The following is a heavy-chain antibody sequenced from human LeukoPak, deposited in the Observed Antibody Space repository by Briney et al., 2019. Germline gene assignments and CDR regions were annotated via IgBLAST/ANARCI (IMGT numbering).Heavy chain of an antibody. J-gene: IGHJ4*02. CDR1: GYTFTGYY. CDR2: INPNSGGT. CDR3: AREGLTMVRGVIITGFDY. V-gene: IGHV1-2*02. Sequence: ASVKVSCKAPGYTFTGYYMHWVRQAPGQGLEWMGWINPNSGGTNYAQKFQGRVTMTRDTSISTAYMELSRLRSDDTAVYYCAREGLTMVRGVIITGFDYWGQGTLVTVSS. D-gene: IGHD3-10*01.